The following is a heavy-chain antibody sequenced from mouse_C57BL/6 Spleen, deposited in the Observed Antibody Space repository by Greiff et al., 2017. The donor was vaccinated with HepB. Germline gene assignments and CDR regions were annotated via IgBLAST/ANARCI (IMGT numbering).Heavy chain of an antibody. CDR3: ARWDPFCYGSEGDY. Sequence: VTLKESGPELVKPGASVKISCKASGYSFTGYYMHWVKQSPEKSLEWIGEINPRTGGTSYNQKFKGKATLTVDKSSSTAYMQLKSLTSEDSAVYYCARWDPFCYGSEGDYWGQGTTLTVSS. J-gene: IGHJ2*01. CDR2: INPRTGGT. D-gene: IGHD1-1*01. CDR1: GYSFTGYY. V-gene: IGHV1-43*01.